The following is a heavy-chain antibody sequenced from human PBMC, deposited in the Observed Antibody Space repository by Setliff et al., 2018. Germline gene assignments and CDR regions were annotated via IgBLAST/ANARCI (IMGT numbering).Heavy chain of an antibody. D-gene: IGHD6-19*01. J-gene: IGHJ4*02. V-gene: IGHV1-18*01. CDR2: IITSTGKT. CDR3: ARVGDTGWYGGAVDY. Sequence: AASVKVSCKASGYTFTNFGFHWLRQAPGQGLEWMAMIITSTGKTSYAQKFQGRVTVTTDTYTGTGYMELRSLRSDDTAMYYCARVGDTGWYGGAVDYWGQGTLVTVSS. CDR1: GYTFTNFG.